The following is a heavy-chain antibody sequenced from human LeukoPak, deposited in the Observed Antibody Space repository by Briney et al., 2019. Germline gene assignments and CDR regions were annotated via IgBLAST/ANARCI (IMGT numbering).Heavy chain of an antibody. CDR1: GFTFSDYG. CDR3: AKVKWLQSEYFDY. J-gene: IGHJ4*02. V-gene: IGHV3-33*06. D-gene: IGHD5-24*01. CDR2: IWNDGSNK. Sequence: GGSLRLSCAASGFTFSDYGMHWVRQAPSKGLEWVANIWNDGSNKYYAESVKGRFTISRDNSKNTLYLQMNSLRAEDTAVYYCAKVKWLQSEYFDYWGQGTLVTVSS.